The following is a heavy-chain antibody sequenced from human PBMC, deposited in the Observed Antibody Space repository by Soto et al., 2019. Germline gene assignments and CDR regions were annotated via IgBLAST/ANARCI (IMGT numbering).Heavy chain of an antibody. CDR1: GFTFSSYG. CDR2: IWYDGSNK. D-gene: IGHD3-22*01. J-gene: IGHJ6*02. CDR3: ARWGAYYYDSSGYKDYYYGMDV. Sequence: GGSLRLSCAASGFTFSSYGMHWVRQAPGKGLEWVAVIWYDGSNKYYADSVKGRFTISRDNSKNTLYLQMNSLRAEDTAVYYCARWGAYYYDSSGYKDYYYGMDVWGQGTTVTVSS. V-gene: IGHV3-33*01.